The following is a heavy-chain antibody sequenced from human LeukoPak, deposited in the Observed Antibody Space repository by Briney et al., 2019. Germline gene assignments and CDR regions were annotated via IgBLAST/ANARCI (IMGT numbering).Heavy chain of an antibody. D-gene: IGHD3-10*01. CDR3: AKGLITLVRGAIDF. Sequence: GGSLSLSCAASGFTFDSYAMTWVRQAPGKGLEWVSSISGGGGITNYADSVKGRFTISRDNSKNTLYLQMNSLRAEDTALYYCAKGLITLVRGAIDFWGQGTLVTVSS. J-gene: IGHJ4*02. V-gene: IGHV3-23*01. CDR1: GFTFDSYA. CDR2: ISGGGGIT.